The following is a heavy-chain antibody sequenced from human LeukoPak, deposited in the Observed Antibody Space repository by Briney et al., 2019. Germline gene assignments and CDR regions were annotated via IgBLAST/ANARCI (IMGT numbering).Heavy chain of an antibody. Sequence: ASVKVSCKASGYTFTSYYMHWVRPAPGQGLEWMGIINPSGGSTSYAQKFQGRVTMTRDTSTSTVYMELSSLRSEDTAVYYCARSLVRLPFDYWGQGTLVTVSS. D-gene: IGHD2-2*01. CDR2: INPSGGST. CDR1: GYTFTSYY. J-gene: IGHJ4*02. V-gene: IGHV1-46*01. CDR3: ARSLVRLPFDY.